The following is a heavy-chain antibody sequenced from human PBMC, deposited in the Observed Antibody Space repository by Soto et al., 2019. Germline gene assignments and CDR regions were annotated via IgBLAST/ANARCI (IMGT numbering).Heavy chain of an antibody. CDR2: ISNSGSTI. CDR1: VFIFSSYE. CDR3: ARDLWSGYAFP. D-gene: IGHD3-3*01. Sequence: SLRLSCAASVFIFSSYEMNWVRQAPGKGLEWVSYISNSGSTIYYADSVKGRFTISRDNTKNSLNLQMNSLRAEDTAVYYCARDLWSGYAFPWGQGTLVTVSS. V-gene: IGHV3-48*03. J-gene: IGHJ5*02.